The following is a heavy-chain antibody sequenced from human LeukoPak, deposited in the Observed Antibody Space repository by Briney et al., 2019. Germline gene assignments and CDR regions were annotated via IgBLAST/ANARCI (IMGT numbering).Heavy chain of an antibody. V-gene: IGHV4-34*01. CDR2: INHSGST. D-gene: IGHD6-13*01. Sequence: PSETLSLTCAVYGGSFSGYYWSWIRQPPGKGLEWIGEINHSGSTNYNPSLKSRVTISVDTSKNQFSLKLSSVTAADTAVYYCARVYFRGSRQLVPRAWFDPWGQGTLVTVTS. CDR1: GGSFSGYY. CDR3: ARVYFRGSRQLVPRAWFDP. J-gene: IGHJ5*02.